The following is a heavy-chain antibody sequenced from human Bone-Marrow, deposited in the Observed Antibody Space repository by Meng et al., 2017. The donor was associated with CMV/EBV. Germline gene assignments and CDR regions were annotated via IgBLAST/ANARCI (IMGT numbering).Heavy chain of an antibody. CDR3: ARVAGGYSSSWYPYYYYGMDV. D-gene: IGHD6-13*01. CDR1: GGSFSGYY. V-gene: IGHV4-34*01. J-gene: IGHJ6*02. CDR2: INHSGST. Sequence: SCAVYGGSFSGYYWSWIRQPPGKGLEWIGEINHSGSTNYNPSLKSRVTISVDTSKNQFSLKLSSVTAADTAVYYCARVAGGYSSSWYPYYYYGMDVWGQGTTVTVSS.